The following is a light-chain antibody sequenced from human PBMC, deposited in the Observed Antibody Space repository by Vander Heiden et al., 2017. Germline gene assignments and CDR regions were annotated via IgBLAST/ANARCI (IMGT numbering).Light chain of an antibody. CDR2: DAS. CDR1: QSVSSY. V-gene: IGKV3-11*01. CDR3: QQRSNWLFT. Sequence: ELVLTQSPSTLSLSPAERATLSCRASQSVSSYLAWYQQKPGQAPRLLIYDASNRATGIPARFSGSGSGTDFTLTISSLEPEDFAVYYCQQRSNWLFTFGPGTKVDIK. J-gene: IGKJ3*01.